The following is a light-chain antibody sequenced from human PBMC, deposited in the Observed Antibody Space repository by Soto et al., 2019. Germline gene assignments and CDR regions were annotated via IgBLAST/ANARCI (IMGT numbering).Light chain of an antibody. CDR3: QQYYSCPNP. CDR1: QSVLSSSNNMNY. J-gene: IGKJ5*01. Sequence: DIVMTQSPDSLAVSLGERATINCKSSQSVLSSSNNMNYLGWFQQKPGQPPKLLIYRASPRESGVPDRFSGSGFGTDFPLTISRLEAEDVAGYFCQQYYSCPNPFGPRTRLEIK. CDR2: RAS. V-gene: IGKV4-1*01.